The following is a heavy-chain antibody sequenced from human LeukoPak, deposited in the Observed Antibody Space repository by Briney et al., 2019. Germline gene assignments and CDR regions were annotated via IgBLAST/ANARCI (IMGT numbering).Heavy chain of an antibody. CDR2: ISYDGSNK. CDR1: GFTFSSYA. D-gene: IGHD1-14*01. Sequence: PGGSLRLSCAASGFTFSSYAMHWVRQAPGKGLEWVAVISYDGSNKYYADSVKGRFTISRDNSKNTLYLQMNSLRAEDTAVYYCARSPLKVIGFDRVYYFDYWGQGTLVTVSS. CDR3: ARSPLKVIGFDRVYYFDY. V-gene: IGHV3-30-3*01. J-gene: IGHJ4*02.